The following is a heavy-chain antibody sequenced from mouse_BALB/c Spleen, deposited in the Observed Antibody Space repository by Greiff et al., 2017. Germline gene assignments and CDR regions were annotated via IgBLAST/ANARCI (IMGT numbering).Heavy chain of an antibody. CDR3: TRRGSSGYVEAWFAY. Sequence: QVQLKESGAELVKPGASVKLSCKASGYTFTSYYMYWVKQRPGQGLEWIGGINPSNGGTNFNEKFKSKATLTVDKSSSTAYMQLSSLTSEDSAVYYCTRRGSSGYVEAWFAYWGQGTLVTVSA. V-gene: IGHV1S81*02. CDR2: INPSNGGT. CDR1: GYTFTSYY. D-gene: IGHD3-1*01. J-gene: IGHJ3*01.